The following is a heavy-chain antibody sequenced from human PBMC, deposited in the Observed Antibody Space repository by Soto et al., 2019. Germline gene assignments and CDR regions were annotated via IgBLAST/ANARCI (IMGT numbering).Heavy chain of an antibody. V-gene: IGHV4-34*01. D-gene: IGHD2-15*01. CDR1: GGSFSGYY. CDR2: INQSGST. Sequence: SETLSLTCAVYGGSFSGYYWSWIRQPPGKGLEWIGEINQSGSTNYNPSLKSRVTISVDTSKNQFSLKLSSVTAADTAVYYCARHTPAISISDHWGQGTLVTVS. CDR3: ARHTPAISISDH. J-gene: IGHJ4*02.